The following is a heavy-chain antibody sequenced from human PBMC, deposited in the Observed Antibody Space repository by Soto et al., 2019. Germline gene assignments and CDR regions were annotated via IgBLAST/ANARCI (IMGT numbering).Heavy chain of an antibody. CDR3: ARDQGVFGVVFIDY. D-gene: IGHD3-3*01. J-gene: IGHJ4*02. CDR1: GFTFSSYW. CDR2: IKQDGSEK. Sequence: EVQLVESGGGLVQPGGSLRLSCAASGFTFSSYWMSWVRQAPGKGLEGVGNIKQDGSEKYYVDSVKGRFTISRDNAKNSLYLQMNSLRAEDTAVYYCARDQGVFGVVFIDYWGQGTLVTVSS. V-gene: IGHV3-7*05.